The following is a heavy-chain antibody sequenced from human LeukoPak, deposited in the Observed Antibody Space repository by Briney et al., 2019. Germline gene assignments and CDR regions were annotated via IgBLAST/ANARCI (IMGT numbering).Heavy chain of an antibody. Sequence: GASVKVSCKASGYTFTSYDINWVRQATGQGLEWMGWMNPNSGNTGYAQKFQGRVTMTRNTSISTAYMELSSLRSEDTAVYYCARGPLMVRGVIITSLIDPWGQGTLVTVSS. D-gene: IGHD3-10*01. CDR3: ARGPLMVRGVIITSLIDP. J-gene: IGHJ5*02. V-gene: IGHV1-8*01. CDR2: MNPNSGNT. CDR1: GYTFTSYD.